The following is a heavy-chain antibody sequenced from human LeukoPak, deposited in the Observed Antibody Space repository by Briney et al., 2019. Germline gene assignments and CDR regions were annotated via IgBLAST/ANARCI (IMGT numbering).Heavy chain of an antibody. D-gene: IGHD3-3*01. J-gene: IGHJ6*03. V-gene: IGHV3-30*02. Sequence: GGSLRLSCAASGFTFSSYGMHWVRQAPGKGLEWVAFIRYNGSNKYYADSVKGRFTISRDNSKNTLYLQMNSLRAEDTAVYYCAKGLRFLNYMDVWGKGTTVTVSS. CDR1: GFTFSSYG. CDR3: AKGLRFLNYMDV. CDR2: IRYNGSNK.